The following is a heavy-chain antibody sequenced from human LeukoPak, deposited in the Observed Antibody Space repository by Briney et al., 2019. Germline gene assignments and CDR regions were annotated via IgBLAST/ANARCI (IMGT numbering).Heavy chain of an antibody. CDR2: IYSGGET. Sequence: GSLRLSCAASGFSFSAYWMSWVRQAPGKGLEWIGSIYSGGETHYNPSLNSRVTIFLDTSKNRFSLNLISVTATDTAVYYCVRDYSNFVQGDWGQGTLVTVSS. J-gene: IGHJ4*02. CDR1: GFSFSAYW. CDR3: VRDYSNFVQGD. V-gene: IGHV4-39*02. D-gene: IGHD4-11*01.